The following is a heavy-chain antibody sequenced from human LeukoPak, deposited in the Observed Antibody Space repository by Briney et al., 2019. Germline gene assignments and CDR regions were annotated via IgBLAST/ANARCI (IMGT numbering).Heavy chain of an antibody. D-gene: IGHD4-11*01. V-gene: IGHV3-23*01. CDR2: IKGGGGDP. J-gene: IGHJ4*02. CDR3: AKGGHDYNPFYC. CDR1: GFTFSSYA. Sequence: GGSLRLSCAASGFTFSSYAMGWVRQAPGKGLEWVSSIKGGGGDPFYADSVRGRFTISRDNSKNTLCLQLNSLRAEDTAVYFCAKGGHDYNPFYCWGQGALVTVSS.